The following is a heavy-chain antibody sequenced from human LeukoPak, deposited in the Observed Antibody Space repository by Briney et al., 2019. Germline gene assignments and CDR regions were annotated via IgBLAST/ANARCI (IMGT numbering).Heavy chain of an antibody. Sequence: GGSLRLSCAVSGFTFSSYWMHWVRQAPGKGLEWVGRIKAKGDGGTTDYAAPVKGRFTISREDSKNMLYLQMNSLKIEDTAVYYCTTDKELSPDYWGQGTPVTVSS. CDR1: GFTFSSYW. D-gene: IGHD1-7*01. CDR3: TTDKELSPDY. V-gene: IGHV3-15*01. CDR2: IKAKGDGGTT. J-gene: IGHJ4*02.